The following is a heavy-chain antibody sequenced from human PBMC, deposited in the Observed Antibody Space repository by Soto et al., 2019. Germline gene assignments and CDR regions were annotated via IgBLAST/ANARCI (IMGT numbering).Heavy chain of an antibody. D-gene: IGHD3-10*01. Sequence: SETLSLTCTVSGGSISSSSYYWGWIRQPPGKGLEWIGSIYYSGSTYYNPSLKSQVTLSVDTSKNQFSLKLSSVTAADTAVYYCARPMVRAPGTDYYYYGMDVWGQGTTVTVSS. CDR1: GGSISSSSYY. J-gene: IGHJ6*02. CDR3: ARPMVRAPGTDYYYYGMDV. CDR2: IYYSGST. V-gene: IGHV4-39*01.